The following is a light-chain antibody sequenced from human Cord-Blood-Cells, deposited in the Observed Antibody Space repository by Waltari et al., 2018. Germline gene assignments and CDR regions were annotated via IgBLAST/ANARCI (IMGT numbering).Light chain of an antibody. V-gene: IGKV1-33*01. CDR1: QDMSNY. Sequence: DIQMTQSQSSLSASVGDRVTITCQASQDMSNYLNWYQQKPGKAPKLLIYDASNLETGAPSRLSGSGSGTDFTFTISSLQPEDISTDYCQQYDNRAPVTFGGGTKVEIK. J-gene: IGKJ4*01. CDR2: DAS. CDR3: QQYDNRAPVT.